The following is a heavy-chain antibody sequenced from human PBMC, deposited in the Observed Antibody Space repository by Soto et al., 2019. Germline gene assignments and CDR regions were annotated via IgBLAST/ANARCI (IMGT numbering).Heavy chain of an antibody. Sequence: QVQLVESGGGVVQPGRSLRLSCAAPGFTFSSYAMHWVRQAPGKGLEWVAVISYDGRNRYYADSVKGRFTTSRDNSKNMLYLQMNSLRPEDTAVYYCAGGPRSSGMAVWGQGTTVTVSS. J-gene: IGHJ6*02. CDR3: AGGPRSSGMAV. CDR1: GFTFSSYA. CDR2: ISYDGRNR. D-gene: IGHD6-6*01. V-gene: IGHV3-30*04.